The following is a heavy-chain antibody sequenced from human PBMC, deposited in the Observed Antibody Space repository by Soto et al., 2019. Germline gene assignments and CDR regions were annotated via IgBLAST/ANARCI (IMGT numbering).Heavy chain of an antibody. Sequence: GGSLRLSCAASGFTFSNAWMSWVRQAPGKGLEWVGRIKSKTDGGTTDYAAPVKGRFTISRDDSKNTLYLQMNSLKTEDTAVYYCTTAGIAVAGGFDYWGQGTLVTVSS. CDR3: TTAGIAVAGGFDY. CDR2: IKSKTDGGTT. V-gene: IGHV3-15*01. CDR1: GFTFSNAW. J-gene: IGHJ4*02. D-gene: IGHD6-19*01.